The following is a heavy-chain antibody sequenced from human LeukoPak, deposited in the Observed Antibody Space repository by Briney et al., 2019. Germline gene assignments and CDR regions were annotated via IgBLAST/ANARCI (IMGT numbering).Heavy chain of an antibody. CDR2: MSYDGSAK. CDR3: ARDGGDIVVVVAATPGYFDY. D-gene: IGHD2-15*01. Sequence: GGSLRLSCAASGFTFSIYAMNWVRQAPGKGLEWVAVMSYDGSAKYYADSLKGRFTISRDNSKNTLYLQMNSLRAEDTAVYYCARDGGDIVVVVAATPGYFDYWGQGTLVTVSS. J-gene: IGHJ4*02. V-gene: IGHV3-30-3*01. CDR1: GFTFSIYA.